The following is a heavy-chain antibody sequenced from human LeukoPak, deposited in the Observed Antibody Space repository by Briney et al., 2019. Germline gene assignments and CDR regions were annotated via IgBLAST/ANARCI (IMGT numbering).Heavy chain of an antibody. D-gene: IGHD3-10*01. CDR3: ARAYYYDSGNYYNPTSSFDY. Sequence: GGSLRLSCAASGFTFSNYWMSWVRQVPGKGLEWVASIKPDGSEKYYVDSVKGRFTISRDNAKNSLSLQLNSLRAEDTAVYYCARAYYYDSGNYYNPTSSFDYWGQGTLVTVSS. CDR2: IKPDGSEK. V-gene: IGHV3-7*04. CDR1: GFTFSNYW. J-gene: IGHJ4*02.